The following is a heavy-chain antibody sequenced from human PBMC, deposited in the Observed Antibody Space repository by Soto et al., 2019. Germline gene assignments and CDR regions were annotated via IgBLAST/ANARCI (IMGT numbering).Heavy chain of an antibody. CDR1: GGSVSGGVYY. D-gene: IGHD6-19*01. J-gene: IGHJ1*01. Sequence: QVQLQESGPGLMKPSQTLSLDYTVSGGSVSGGVYYWNWIRQHPEKGLEWIGYIYYSGSTYYNPSLRSRVTISADTSKNQFSLKLRSVTVADTAVYYCARSSVAGAGYFQHWGQGTQVIVSP. CDR3: ARSSVAGAGYFQH. V-gene: IGHV4-31*03. CDR2: IYYSGST.